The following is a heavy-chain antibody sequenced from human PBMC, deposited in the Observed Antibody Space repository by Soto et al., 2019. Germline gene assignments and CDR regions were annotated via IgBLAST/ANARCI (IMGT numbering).Heavy chain of an antibody. Sequence: ASVKVSCKASGYTFTSYYMHWVRQAPGQGLEWMGIINPSGGTTTYAQKFQGRVTMTRDTSTSTVYMELSSLTSEDTAVYYCARGTGVSSGSYYRGYDAFDIWGQGTMVTVSS. V-gene: IGHV1-46*01. CDR1: GYTFTSYY. D-gene: IGHD1-26*01. J-gene: IGHJ3*02. CDR2: INPSGGTT. CDR3: ARGTGVSSGSYYRGYDAFDI.